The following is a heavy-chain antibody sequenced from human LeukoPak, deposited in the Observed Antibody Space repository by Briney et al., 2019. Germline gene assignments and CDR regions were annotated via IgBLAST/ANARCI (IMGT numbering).Heavy chain of an antibody. D-gene: IGHD3-10*01. CDR3: SGYYGSGRQPSYYYYYYYMDV. CDR2: ISSTSSTV. J-gene: IGHJ6*03. V-gene: IGHV3-48*01. CDR1: GFTFSSYS. Sequence: PGGSLRLSCAVPGFTFSSYSMTWVRQAPGKGLEWVSYISSTSSTVYYADSVKGRFTISRDNVKNSLYLQMNSLRAEDAAIYYCSGYYGSGRQPSYYYYYYYMDVWGKGTTVTVSS.